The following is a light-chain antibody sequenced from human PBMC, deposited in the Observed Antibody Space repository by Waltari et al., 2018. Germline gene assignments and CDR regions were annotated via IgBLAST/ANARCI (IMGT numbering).Light chain of an antibody. CDR3: AAWDDSLNGWV. Sequence: QSVLTQPPAASVTPGQRVTISCSGSSTNIGRNTVHWYQQLPGTAPKLLIYSNNQRPSGVPDRFSGSKSGTSASLAISGLQSEDEADYYCAAWDDSLNGWVFGGGTKLTVL. J-gene: IGLJ3*02. CDR2: SNN. CDR1: STNIGRNT. V-gene: IGLV1-44*01.